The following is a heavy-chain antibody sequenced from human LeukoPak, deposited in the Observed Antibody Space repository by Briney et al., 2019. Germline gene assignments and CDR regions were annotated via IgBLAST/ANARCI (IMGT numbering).Heavy chain of an antibody. Sequence: ASVKVSCKTSGYTFTGYYMHWVRQAPGQGVEWMGRVDPNSGGTNYAQKFQDRVTMTRDTSITTAYMELSRLRSDDTAVYYCARGPRYCSGDGSFCALDYWGQGTLVTVSS. CDR2: VDPNSGGT. CDR1: GYTFTGYY. J-gene: IGHJ4*02. D-gene: IGHD2-15*01. V-gene: IGHV1-2*06. CDR3: ARGPRYCSGDGSFCALDY.